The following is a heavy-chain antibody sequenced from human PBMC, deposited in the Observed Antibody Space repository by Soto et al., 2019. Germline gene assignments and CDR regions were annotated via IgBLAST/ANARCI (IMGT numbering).Heavy chain of an antibody. CDR1: GFTFSSYE. Sequence: GGSLRLSCAASGFTFSSYEMNWVRQAPRKGLEWVSYISSSGSTIYYADSVKGRFTISRDNAKNSLYLQMNSLRAEDTAVYYCARGGSSGWYAFDIWVQVTMVTVSS. D-gene: IGHD6-19*01. CDR2: ISSSGSTI. CDR3: ARGGSSGWYAFDI. J-gene: IGHJ3*02. V-gene: IGHV3-48*03.